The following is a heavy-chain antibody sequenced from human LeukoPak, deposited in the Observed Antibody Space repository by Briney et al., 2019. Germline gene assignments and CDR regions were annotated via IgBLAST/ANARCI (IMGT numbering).Heavy chain of an antibody. CDR3: AKDTSGYSYGYDAFDI. CDR1: GFTFSNYG. J-gene: IGHJ3*02. V-gene: IGHV3-30*18. Sequence: GALRLSCAASGFTFSNYGMHWVRQAPGKGLEWAAAISFDGSDKHYADSVKGRFTISRDNSKKTLYLQMNSLRAEDTAVYYCAKDTSGYSYGYDAFDIWGQGTMVTVSS. D-gene: IGHD5-18*01. CDR2: ISFDGSDK.